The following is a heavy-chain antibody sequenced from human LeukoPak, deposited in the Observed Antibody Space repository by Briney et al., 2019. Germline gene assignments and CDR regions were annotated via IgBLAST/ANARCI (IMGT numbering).Heavy chain of an antibody. CDR2: IYYSGST. CDR3: ARREYDFWSGFVGYDAFDI. CDR1: GGSISSSSYY. J-gene: IGHJ3*02. V-gene: IGHV4-39*07. Sequence: PSETLSLTCTVSGGSISSSSYYWGWIREPPGKGLEWIGSIYYSGSTYYNPSLKSRVTISVDTSKTQFSLKLSSVTAADTAVYYCARREYDFWSGFVGYDAFDIWGQGTTVTVSS. D-gene: IGHD3-3*01.